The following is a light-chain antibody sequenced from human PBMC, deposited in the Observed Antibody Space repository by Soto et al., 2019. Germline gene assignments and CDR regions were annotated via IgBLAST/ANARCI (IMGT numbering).Light chain of an antibody. J-gene: IGKJ2*01. CDR3: QQGFSTPHT. V-gene: IGKV1-39*01. CDR2: AAS. Sequence: DIQMTQSPSSLSASVGDRVTITCGASQNINDFLSWYQQKPGKAPKLLIYAASRLQSGVPSTFSGSGSGPDFTLTISSLQPEDFATYYCQQGFSTPHTFGQGTKVEI. CDR1: QNINDF.